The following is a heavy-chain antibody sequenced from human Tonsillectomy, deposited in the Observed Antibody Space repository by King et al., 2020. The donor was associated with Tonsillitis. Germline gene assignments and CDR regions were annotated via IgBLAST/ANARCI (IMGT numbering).Heavy chain of an antibody. J-gene: IGHJ4*02. Sequence: VQLVESGGGLVQPGESLRLSCVVSGFTFSSYAMSWVRQAPGKGLEWVSTISGSAGRTYYADSVKGRFTISRDNSNNTLYLQMNSLRAEDTAVYYCAKEGPRNGGVDYWGQGTLVTVSS. D-gene: IGHD3-16*01. CDR3: AKEGPRNGGVDY. CDR2: ISGSAGRT. V-gene: IGHV3-23*04. CDR1: GFTFSSYA.